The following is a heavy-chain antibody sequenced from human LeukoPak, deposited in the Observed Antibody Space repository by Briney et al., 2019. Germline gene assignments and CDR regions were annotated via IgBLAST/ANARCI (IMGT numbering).Heavy chain of an antibody. J-gene: IGHJ4*02. V-gene: IGHV1-18*01. D-gene: IGHD3-22*01. CDR2: ISAYNGNT. CDR3: ATHRTDSGYYYGPYFDY. CDR1: GYTFTSYG. Sequence: ASVKVSCKASGYTFTSYGISWVRQAPGQGLEWMGWISAYNGNTNYAQKLQGRVTMTTDTSTSTAYMELRSLRSDDTAVYYCATHRTDSGYYYGPYFDYWGQGTLVTVSS.